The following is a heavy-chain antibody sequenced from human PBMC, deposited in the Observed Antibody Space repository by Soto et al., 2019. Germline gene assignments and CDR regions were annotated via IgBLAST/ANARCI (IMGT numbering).Heavy chain of an antibody. J-gene: IGHJ4*02. CDR3: ARVVIAVAGTPQYYFDY. Sequence: QVQLVQSGAEVKKPGASVKVSCKASGYTFTSYYMHWVRQAPGQGLEWMGIINPSGGSTSYAQKFQGRVTMNRDTSTSTVYMELSSLRSEDTAVYYCARVVIAVAGTPQYYFDYWGQGTLVTVSS. D-gene: IGHD6-19*01. CDR1: GYTFTSYY. V-gene: IGHV1-46*01. CDR2: INPSGGST.